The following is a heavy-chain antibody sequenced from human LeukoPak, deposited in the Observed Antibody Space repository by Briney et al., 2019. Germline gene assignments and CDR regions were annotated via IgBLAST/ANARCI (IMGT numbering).Heavy chain of an antibody. Sequence: GASVKVSCTASGGTFSSYAISWVRQAPGQGLEWMGGIIPIFGTANYAQKFQGRVTITADKSTSTAYMELSSLRSEDTAVYYCARVPQLGYCSSTSCYAGWFDPWGQGTLVTVSS. D-gene: IGHD2-2*01. J-gene: IGHJ5*02. CDR2: IIPIFGTA. V-gene: IGHV1-69*06. CDR1: GGTFSSYA. CDR3: ARVPQLGYCSSTSCYAGWFDP.